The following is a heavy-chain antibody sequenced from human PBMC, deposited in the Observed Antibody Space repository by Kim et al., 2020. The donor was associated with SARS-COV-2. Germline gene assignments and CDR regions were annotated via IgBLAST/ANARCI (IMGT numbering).Heavy chain of an antibody. V-gene: IGHV3-23*01. Sequence: AGSVKGRYTISSDNSKNMLFLQMSSLRAEDTAIYYCARGGGLAARHFDLWGQGTLVTVSS. D-gene: IGHD6-6*01. J-gene: IGHJ4*02. CDR3: ARGGGLAARHFDL.